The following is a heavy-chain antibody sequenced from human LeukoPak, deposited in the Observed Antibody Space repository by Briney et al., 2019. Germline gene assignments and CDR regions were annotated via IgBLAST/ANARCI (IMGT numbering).Heavy chain of an antibody. D-gene: IGHD6-19*01. V-gene: IGHV3-23*01. CDR3: AKGSRSIAVDNLCDY. J-gene: IGHJ4*02. CDR2: ISGSDGGT. CDR1: GFTFSSYV. Sequence: GGSLRLSCAASGFTFSSYVMNWVRQAPGKGLEWVSAISGSDGGTYYADSVKGRFIISRDNSKNTLYLQMNSLRAEDTAVYYCAKGSRSIAVDNLCDYWGQGSLVTVSS.